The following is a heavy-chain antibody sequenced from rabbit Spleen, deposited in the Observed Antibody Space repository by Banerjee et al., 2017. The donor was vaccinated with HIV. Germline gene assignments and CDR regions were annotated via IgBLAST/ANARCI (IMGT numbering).Heavy chain of an antibody. J-gene: IGHJ4*01. CDR1: GFSFSSGYW. CDR3: ARDSGVGPYIDGYFNL. CDR2: IYAGSSGNT. Sequence: QEQLVESGGDLVKPGASLTLTCTASGFSFSSGYWICWVRQAPGKGLEWIACIYAGSSGNTYYASWAKGRFTISKTSSTTVTLQMTSLTVADTATYFCARDSGVGPYIDGYFNLWGPGTLVTVS. V-gene: IGHV1S45*01. D-gene: IGHD3-3*01.